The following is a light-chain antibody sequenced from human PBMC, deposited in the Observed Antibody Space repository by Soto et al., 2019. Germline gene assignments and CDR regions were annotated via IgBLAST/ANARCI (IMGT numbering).Light chain of an antibody. CDR1: SSDVGSYNY. Sequence: QSALTQPASVSGSPGQSITISCTGTSSDVGSYNYVSWYQQHPGKAPKLMIYEVRNRPSGVSDRFSGSKSGKTASLTIFGLQAEDEAGYYCSSYTTSTTQVFGGGTKLTVL. J-gene: IGLJ2*01. CDR2: EVR. CDR3: SSYTTSTTQV. V-gene: IGLV2-14*01.